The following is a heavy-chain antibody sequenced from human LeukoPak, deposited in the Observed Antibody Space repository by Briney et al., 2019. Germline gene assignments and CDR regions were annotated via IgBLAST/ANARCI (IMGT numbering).Heavy chain of an antibody. CDR3: ARVVVGATREAPDI. D-gene: IGHD1-26*01. CDR1: GFTFRTYW. CDR2: IKEDGSEK. J-gene: IGHJ3*02. V-gene: IGHV3-7*01. Sequence: SGGSLRLSCAASGFTFRTYWMSWVRQVPGKGLEWVANIKEDGSEKYYVGSVKGRFTISRDNAKNSLYLQMNSLRAEDTAVYYCARVVVGATREAPDIWGQGTMVTVSS.